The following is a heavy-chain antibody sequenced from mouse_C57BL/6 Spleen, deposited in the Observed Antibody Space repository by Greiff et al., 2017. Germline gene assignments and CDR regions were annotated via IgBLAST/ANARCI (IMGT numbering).Heavy chain of an antibody. V-gene: IGHV1-69*01. Sequence: QVQLKQPGAELVMPGASVKLSCKASGYTFTSYWMHWVKQRPGQGLEWIGEIDPSDSYTNYNQKFKGKSTLTVDKSSSTAYMQLSSLTSEDSAVYYCARAPNYYGSRSFFDYWGQGTTLTVSS. CDR1: GYTFTSYW. CDR3: ARAPNYYGSRSFFDY. D-gene: IGHD1-1*01. CDR2: IDPSDSYT. J-gene: IGHJ2*01.